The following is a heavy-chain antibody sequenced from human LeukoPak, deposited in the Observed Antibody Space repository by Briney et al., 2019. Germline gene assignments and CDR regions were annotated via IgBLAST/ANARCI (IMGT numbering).Heavy chain of an antibody. D-gene: IGHD5-12*01. CDR3: AGDPGGGYSGYEEYYYYYYMDV. CDR1: GGTFSSYA. CDR2: IIPIFGTA. Sequence: SVKVSCKASGGTFSSYAISWVRQAPGQGLEWMGGIIPIFGTANYAQKFQGRVTITADESTSTAYMELSSLRSEDTAVYYCAGDPGGGYSGYEEYYYYYYMDVWGKGTTVTVSS. J-gene: IGHJ6*03. V-gene: IGHV1-69*13.